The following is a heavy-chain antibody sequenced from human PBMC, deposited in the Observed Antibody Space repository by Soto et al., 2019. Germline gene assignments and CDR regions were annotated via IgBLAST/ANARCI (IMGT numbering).Heavy chain of an antibody. CDR1: GFTFSSYS. V-gene: IGHV3-21*01. CDR3: ARDPDYGGNSDYYYYGMDV. D-gene: IGHD4-17*01. CDR2: ISSSSSYI. J-gene: IGHJ6*02. Sequence: PGGSLRLSCAASGFTFSSYSMNWVRQAPGKGLEWVSSISSSSSYIYYADSVKGRFTISRDNAKNSLYLQMNSLRAEDTAVYYCARDPDYGGNSDYYYYGMDVWGQGTTVTVSS.